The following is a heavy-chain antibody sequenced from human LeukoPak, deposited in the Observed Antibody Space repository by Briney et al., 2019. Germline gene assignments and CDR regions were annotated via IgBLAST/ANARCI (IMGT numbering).Heavy chain of an antibody. D-gene: IGHD5-12*01. CDR2: IYYSGST. Sequence: SETLSLTCTVSGGSISSYYWSWVRQPPGKGLEWIGYIYYSGSTNYNPSLKSRVTISVDTSKNQFSLKLSSVTAADTAVYYCVRGDIVATFPYFDYWGQGTLVTVSS. V-gene: IGHV4-59*01. J-gene: IGHJ4*02. CDR3: VRGDIVATFPYFDY. CDR1: GGSISSYY.